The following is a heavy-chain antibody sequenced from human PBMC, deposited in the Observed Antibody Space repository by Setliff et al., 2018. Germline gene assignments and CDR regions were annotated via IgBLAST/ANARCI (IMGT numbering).Heavy chain of an antibody. CDR3: ARESYDSSGYIYYFDY. CDR1: GYSFTSYW. Sequence: GESLKISCKGSGYSFTSYWIGWVRQMPGKGLEWMGIIYPGDSDTRYSPSFQGQVTISADKSISTAYLQWSSLKASETAMYYCARESYDSSGYIYYFDYWGQGTQVTSPQ. V-gene: IGHV5-51*01. D-gene: IGHD3-22*01. J-gene: IGHJ4*02. CDR2: IYPGDSDT.